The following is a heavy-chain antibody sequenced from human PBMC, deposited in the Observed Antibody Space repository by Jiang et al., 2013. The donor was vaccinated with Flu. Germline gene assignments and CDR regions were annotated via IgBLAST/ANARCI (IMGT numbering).Heavy chain of an antibody. CDR3: ARSDGGNFQY. D-gene: IGHD4-23*01. CDR2: INAGNGNT. V-gene: IGHV1-3*01. J-gene: IGHJ4*02. Sequence: WVRQAPDERLEWMGWINAGNGNTKYSQKFQGRVTITRDTSASTAYMELSSLRSEDTAVYYCARSDGGNFQYWGQGTLVTVSS.